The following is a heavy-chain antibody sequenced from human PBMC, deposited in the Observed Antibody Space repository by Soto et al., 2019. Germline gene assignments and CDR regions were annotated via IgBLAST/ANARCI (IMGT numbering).Heavy chain of an antibody. V-gene: IGHV3-23*01. CDR1: GFTFSTYA. Sequence: GSLRLSCAASGFTFSTYAMSWVRQAPGKGLEWVSGISGSGGSTYYADSVKGRFTISRDNSKNTLYLQMNSLRAEDTAVYYCAKVIVVISRPFDYWGQGTLVTVSS. D-gene: IGHD2-15*01. CDR3: AKVIVVISRPFDY. CDR2: ISGSGGST. J-gene: IGHJ4*02.